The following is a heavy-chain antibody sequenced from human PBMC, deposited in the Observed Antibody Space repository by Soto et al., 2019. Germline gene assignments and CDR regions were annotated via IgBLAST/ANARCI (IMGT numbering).Heavy chain of an antibody. D-gene: IGHD1-1*01. CDR3: AKDRLPTDDY. CDR2: ISGTAVRT. CDR1: GFTFSSYA. Sequence: EVQLLESGGGLVQPGGPLRLPYAASGFTFSSYAMSWVPQAPGKGLEWVSAISGTAVRTYYADSVKGRFTTSRDNSKSTLYLQMTSVRAEDTAVYYCAKDRLPTDDYWGQGTLVTVSS. J-gene: IGHJ4*02. V-gene: IGHV3-23*01.